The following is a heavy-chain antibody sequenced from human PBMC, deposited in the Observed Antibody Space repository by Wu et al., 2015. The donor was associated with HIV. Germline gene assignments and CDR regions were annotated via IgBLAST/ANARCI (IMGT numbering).Heavy chain of an antibody. V-gene: IGHV1-69*12. D-gene: IGHD4-11*01. Sequence: QVQLVQSGAEVKKPGSSVKVSCKASGGTFSSYAISWVRQAPGQGLEWMGGIIPIFGTANYAQKFQGRVTITADESTSTAYMELSSLRSEDTAVYYCARLMWGTTGRYYYYYMDVWGKGTTVTVSS. CDR2: IIPIFGTA. CDR1: GGTFSSYA. J-gene: IGHJ6*03. CDR3: ARLMWGTTGRYYYYYMDV.